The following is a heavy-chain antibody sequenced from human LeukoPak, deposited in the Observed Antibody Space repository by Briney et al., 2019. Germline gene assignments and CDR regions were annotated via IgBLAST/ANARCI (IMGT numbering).Heavy chain of an antibody. D-gene: IGHD2-15*01. V-gene: IGHV1-2*02. Sequence: GASVKVSCKASGYTLTGYYMHWVRQAPGQGLEWMGWINPNSGGTNYAQKCQGRVPMTRDTSIGTAYMEPSRLRSDDTAVYYCARDPAFYCSGGSCYPYWGQGTLVTVSS. CDR3: ARDPAFYCSGGSCYPY. CDR2: INPNSGGT. J-gene: IGHJ4*02. CDR1: GYTLTGYY.